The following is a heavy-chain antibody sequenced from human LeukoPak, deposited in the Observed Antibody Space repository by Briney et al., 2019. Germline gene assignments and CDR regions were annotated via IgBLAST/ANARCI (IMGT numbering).Heavy chain of an antibody. D-gene: IGHD6-6*01. J-gene: IGHJ6*02. CDR2: ISAYNGNT. Sequence: ASVTVSCKASGYTFTNYGITWVRQAPGQGLEGMGWISAYNGNTNYAQKLQGRVTMTTDTSTSTVYMELRSLTSDDTAVYYCASSTGEAAHSYYYYGMDVWGLGTTVTVSS. CDR1: GYTFTNYG. CDR3: ASSTGEAAHSYYYYGMDV. V-gene: IGHV1-18*01.